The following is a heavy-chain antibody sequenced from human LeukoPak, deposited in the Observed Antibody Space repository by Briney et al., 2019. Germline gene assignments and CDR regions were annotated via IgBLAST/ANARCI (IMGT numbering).Heavy chain of an antibody. V-gene: IGHV1-3*02. Sequence: DSVKVSCKASGYTFTSYAMHWVRQAPGQRLEWMGWTNAGNGNTKYSQEFQGRVTITRDTSASTAYMELSSLRSEDTAVYHCARGHCSSSGCYDYFDYWGQGTLVTVSS. CDR2: TNAGNGNT. CDR3: ARGHCSSSGCYDYFDY. CDR1: GYTFTSYA. J-gene: IGHJ4*02. D-gene: IGHD2-2*01.